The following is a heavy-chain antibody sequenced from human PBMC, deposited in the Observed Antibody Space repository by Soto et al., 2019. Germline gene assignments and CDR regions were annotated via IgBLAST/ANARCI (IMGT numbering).Heavy chain of an antibody. V-gene: IGHV1-69*06. J-gene: IGHJ6*02. D-gene: IGHD2-2*01. Sequence: SSVKVSCKASGGTFSSYAISWVRQAPGQGLEWMGGTFPMFGKANYAQKFQGRVTISEDKSTSTAYMELSSLRSEDTAVYYCATVDISTWIDGMDVWGQGTTVTVSS. CDR3: ATVDISTWIDGMDV. CDR2: TFPMFGKA. CDR1: GGTFSSYA.